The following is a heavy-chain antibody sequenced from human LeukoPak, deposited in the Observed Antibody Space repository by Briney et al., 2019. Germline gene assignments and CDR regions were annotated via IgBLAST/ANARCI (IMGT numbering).Heavy chain of an antibody. J-gene: IGHJ4*02. Sequence: ASVKVSCTASGYTFTSYYMHWVRQAPGQGLEWMGIINPSGGSTSYAQKLQGRVTMTRDTSTSTVYMELSSLRSEDTAVYYCARAKNRPRQQLADWGQGTLVTVSS. CDR2: INPSGGST. CDR3: ARAKNRPRQQLAD. V-gene: IGHV1-46*01. CDR1: GYTFTSYY. D-gene: IGHD6-13*01.